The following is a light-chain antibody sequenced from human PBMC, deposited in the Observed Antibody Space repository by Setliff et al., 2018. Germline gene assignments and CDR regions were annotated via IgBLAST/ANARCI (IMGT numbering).Light chain of an antibody. CDR2: DVT. Sequence: QSVLTQPASVSGSPGQSITISCTGASSDIGAYNYVSWYQQYPRQAPKLIIYDVTKRPSGVSYRFSGFKSGNTASLTVSGLQAGDEADYFCASYAGANAYVVLGGGTKVTVL. J-gene: IGLJ2*01. CDR3: ASYAGANAYVV. CDR1: SSDIGAYNY. V-gene: IGLV2-14*03.